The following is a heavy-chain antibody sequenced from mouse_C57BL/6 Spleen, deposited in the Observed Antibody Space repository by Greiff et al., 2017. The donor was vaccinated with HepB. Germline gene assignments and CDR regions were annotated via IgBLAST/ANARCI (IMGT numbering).Heavy chain of an antibody. CDR1: GYAFSSSW. CDR2: IYPGDGDT. Sequence: QVQLQQSGPELVKPGASVKISCKASGYAFSSSWMNWVKQRPGKGLEWIGRIYPGDGDTNYNGKFKGKATLTADKSSSTAYMQLSSLTSEDSAVYFCASWLWLRSYWYFDVWGTGTTVTVSS. D-gene: IGHD2-2*01. J-gene: IGHJ1*03. CDR3: ASWLWLRSYWYFDV. V-gene: IGHV1-82*01.